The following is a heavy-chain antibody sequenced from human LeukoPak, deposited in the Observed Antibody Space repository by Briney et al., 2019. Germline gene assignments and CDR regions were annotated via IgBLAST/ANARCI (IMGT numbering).Heavy chain of an antibody. D-gene: IGHD4-23*01. J-gene: IGHJ4*02. Sequence: PSETLSLTCTVSGGSISSYYWSWIRQPPGKGLEWIRYIFYSGSINYTPSLKSRVTISVDTSKNQSSLKLSSVTAADTAVYYCARRIRGGNSAYYFDYWGQGTLVTVSS. CDR3: ARRIRGGNSAYYFDY. CDR1: GGSISSYY. CDR2: IFYSGSI. V-gene: IGHV4-59*08.